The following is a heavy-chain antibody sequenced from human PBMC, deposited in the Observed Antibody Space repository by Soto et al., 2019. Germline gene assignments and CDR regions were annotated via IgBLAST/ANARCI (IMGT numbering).Heavy chain of an antibody. D-gene: IGHD2-8*01. Sequence: GSLRLSCAASGFTFSSYAMSWVRQAPGKGLEWVSAISGSGGSTYYADSVKGRFTISRDNSKNTLYLQMNSLRAEDTAVYYCAKDLMYCTNGVCYIFDYWGQGTLVTVSS. J-gene: IGHJ4*02. V-gene: IGHV3-23*01. CDR3: AKDLMYCTNGVCYIFDY. CDR1: GFTFSSYA. CDR2: ISGSGGST.